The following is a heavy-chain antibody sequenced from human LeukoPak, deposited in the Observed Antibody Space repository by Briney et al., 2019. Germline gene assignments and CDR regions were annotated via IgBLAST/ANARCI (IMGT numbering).Heavy chain of an antibody. CDR3: AGGRYSNSLDY. V-gene: IGHV4-38-2*02. CDR1: GYSISSGYY. D-gene: IGHD6-6*01. J-gene: IGHJ4*02. CDR2: IYHSGST. Sequence: KPSETLSLTCTVSGYSISSGYYWGWIRQPPGKGLEWIGSIYHSGSTYYNPSLKSRVTISVDTSKNQFSLKLSSVTAADTAVYYCAGGRYSNSLDYWGQGTLVTVSS.